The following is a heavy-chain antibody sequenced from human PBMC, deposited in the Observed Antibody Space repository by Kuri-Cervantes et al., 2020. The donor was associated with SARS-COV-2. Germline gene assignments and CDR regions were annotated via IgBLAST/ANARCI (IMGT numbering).Heavy chain of an antibody. V-gene: IGHV3-49*04. CDR3: TRMDFWSGYYFDY. CDR2: IRSKAYGGTT. J-gene: IGHJ4*02. Sequence: GESLKISCTASGFTFGDYAMSWVRQAPGKGLEWVGFIRSKAYGGTTEYAASVKGRLTISRDDSKSIAYLQMNSLKTEDTAVYYCTRMDFWSGYYFDYWGQGTLVTVSS. CDR1: GFTFGDYA. D-gene: IGHD3-3*01.